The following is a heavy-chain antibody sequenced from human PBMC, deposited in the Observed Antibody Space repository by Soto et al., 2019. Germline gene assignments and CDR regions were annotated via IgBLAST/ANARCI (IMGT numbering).Heavy chain of an antibody. CDR2: INHSGST. CDR1: GGYISGGYYS. J-gene: IGHJ4*02. CDR3: ARSRTYYDYVWGSYRYDY. D-gene: IGHD3-16*02. V-gene: IGHV4-30-2*01. Sequence: PSETLSLTCAVSGGYISGGYYSWSWIRQPPGKGLEWIGEINHSGSTNYNPSLKSRVTISVDTSKNQFSLKLSSVTDADKAVYYCARSRTYYDYVWGSYRYDYWGQGTLVTVSS.